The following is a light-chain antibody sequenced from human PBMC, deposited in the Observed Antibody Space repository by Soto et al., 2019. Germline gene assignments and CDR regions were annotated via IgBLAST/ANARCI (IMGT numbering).Light chain of an antibody. CDR1: QDIKNY. J-gene: IGKJ4*01. CDR3: QQYDSLPPT. CDR2: DAF. V-gene: IGKV1-33*01. Sequence: DFQMTQSPSSLSAFVGDSITITCQASQDIKNYLNWYQHKPGKAPKLLIYDAFKSDTGVPSRFSGSGSGTDVTFTIGSLQPEDIATYFCQQYDSLPPTFGGGTRVDI.